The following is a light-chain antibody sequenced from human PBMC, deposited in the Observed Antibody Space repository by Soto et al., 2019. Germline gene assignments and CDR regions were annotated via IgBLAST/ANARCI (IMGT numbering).Light chain of an antibody. CDR3: SSSTSSTTLV. J-gene: IGLJ2*01. CDR2: EVY. Sequence: QSALTQPASVSGSPGQSITISCTGTSSDVGGYNSVSWYQQYPGKAPELLIYEVYSRPSGVSNRFSGSKSGNTASLTISGRQAEDEADYYCSSSTSSTTLVFGGGTKLTVL. V-gene: IGLV2-14*01. CDR1: SSDVGGYNS.